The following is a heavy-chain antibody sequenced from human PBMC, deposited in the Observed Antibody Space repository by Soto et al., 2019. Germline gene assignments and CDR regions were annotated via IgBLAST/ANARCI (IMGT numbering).Heavy chain of an antibody. CDR1: GFTFSSYA. J-gene: IGHJ6*02. CDR3: ARWDIVLMVYAIPPTYYYYGMDV. V-gene: IGHV3-23*01. CDR2: ISGSGGST. D-gene: IGHD2-8*01. Sequence: QSGGSLRLSCAASGFTFSSYAMSWVRQAPGEGLEWVSAISGSGGSTYYADSVKGRFTISRDNSKNTLYLQMNSLRAEDTAVYYCARWDIVLMVYAIPPTYYYYGMDVWGQGTTVTVS.